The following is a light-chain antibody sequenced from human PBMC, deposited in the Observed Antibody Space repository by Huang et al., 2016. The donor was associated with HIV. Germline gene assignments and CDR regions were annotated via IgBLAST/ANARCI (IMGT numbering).Light chain of an antibody. CDR2: GAS. V-gene: IGKV1-27*01. Sequence: DIQMTQSPSSLSASPGVRVTLSCRANQDIGNFLAWYQHKPGGVPRLLIYGASTLQSGVPSRFSGRRSGTDFTLTITSFQPDDVATYYCQRYDSAPRAFGQGTKVEI. CDR3: QRYDSAPRA. CDR1: QDIGNF. J-gene: IGKJ1*01.